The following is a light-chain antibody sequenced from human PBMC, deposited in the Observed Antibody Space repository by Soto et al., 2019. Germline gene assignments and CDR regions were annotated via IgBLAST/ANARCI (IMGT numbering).Light chain of an antibody. CDR1: QSVLYSSNNKNY. V-gene: IGKV4-1*01. CDR3: QQNYSTPPT. CDR2: WAS. Sequence: DIVMTQSPDSLAVSLGERATINCKSSQSVLYSSNNKNYLAWYQQKPGQPPKLLIYWASTRESGVPDRFSGSGSGKDFTLTISSLQAEDVAVYYCQQNYSTPPTFGQGTKVEIK. J-gene: IGKJ1*01.